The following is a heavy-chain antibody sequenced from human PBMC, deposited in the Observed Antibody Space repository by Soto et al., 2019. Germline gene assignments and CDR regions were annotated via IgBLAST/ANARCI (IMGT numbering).Heavy chain of an antibody. Sequence: QVQLVQSGAEVKKPGASVKVSCKASGYTFTSYYMHWVRQAPGQGLEWMGIINPSGGSTSYAQKYQGRVTMTRDTSTRTVYMELSSLRSEYTAVYYCARDLDGRTAFYIWGQGTMVTVSS. CDR2: INPSGGST. V-gene: IGHV1-46*03. J-gene: IGHJ3*02. CDR3: ARDLDGRTAFYI. CDR1: GYTFTSYY.